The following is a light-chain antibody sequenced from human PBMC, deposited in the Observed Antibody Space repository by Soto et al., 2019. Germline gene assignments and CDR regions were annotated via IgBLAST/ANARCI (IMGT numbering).Light chain of an antibody. V-gene: IGKV3-11*01. CDR1: QSIRTN. Sequence: VVTLSAATVSLYAGGTVTLSCRASQSIRTNVAWYQQIPGQAPRLLVYGASTRATGAPARFSGSGSGTDFTLTISSLEPEDFAVYYCQQRSNWPPITSGQGTRLEIK. CDR2: GAS. CDR3: QQRSNWPPIT. J-gene: IGKJ5*01.